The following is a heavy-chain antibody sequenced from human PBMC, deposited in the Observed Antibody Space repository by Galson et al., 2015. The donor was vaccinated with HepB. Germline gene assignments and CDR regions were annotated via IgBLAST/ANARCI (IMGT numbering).Heavy chain of an antibody. D-gene: IGHD4-17*01. CDR3: ARVADADYGDHTHFDF. J-gene: IGHJ4*02. Sequence: SLRLSCAASGFAFNNAWMNWVRQAPGKGLEWLSYISHSTLYTNYADSVKGRFTISRDNAKNSLFLQINSLRAEDTAVYYCARVADADYGDHTHFDFWGQGVLVTVSS. CDR2: ISHSTLYT. V-gene: IGHV3-11*06. CDR1: GFAFNNAW.